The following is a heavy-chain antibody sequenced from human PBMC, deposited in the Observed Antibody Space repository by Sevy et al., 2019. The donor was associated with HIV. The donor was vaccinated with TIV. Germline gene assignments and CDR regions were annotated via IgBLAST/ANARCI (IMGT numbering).Heavy chain of an antibody. CDR2: IYPGDSDT. J-gene: IGHJ6*02. CDR1: GYSFTSYW. V-gene: IGHV5-51*01. D-gene: IGHD2-15*01. Sequence: GESLKISCKGSGYSFTSYWIGWVRQMPGKGLEWMGIIYPGDSDTRYSPSFQGQVTISADKSISTAYLQWSSLKASDTAMYYCARHPKINCRGGSCQDYYYGMDVWGQRTTVTVSS. CDR3: ARHPKINCRGGSCQDYYYGMDV.